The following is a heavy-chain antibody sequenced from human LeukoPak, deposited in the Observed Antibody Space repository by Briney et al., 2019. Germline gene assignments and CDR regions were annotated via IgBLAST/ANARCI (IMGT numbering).Heavy chain of an antibody. Sequence: ASVKVSCKASGGTFSSYAISWVRQAPGQGLEWMGGIIPIFGTANYAQKFQGRVTITADESTSTAYMELSSLRSEDTAVYYCAKDYRWLWGYFDYWGQGTLVTVSS. V-gene: IGHV1-69*13. CDR1: GGTFSSYA. CDR2: IIPIFGTA. D-gene: IGHD3-22*01. J-gene: IGHJ4*02. CDR3: AKDYRWLWGYFDY.